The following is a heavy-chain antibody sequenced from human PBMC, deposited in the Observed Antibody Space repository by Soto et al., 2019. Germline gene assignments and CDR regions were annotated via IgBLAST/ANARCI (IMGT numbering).Heavy chain of an antibody. J-gene: IGHJ4*02. CDR1: GFTFSTYD. CDR3: ASGRYGWDY. D-gene: IGHD3-16*02. V-gene: IGHV3-13*01. CDR2: IGTVNDI. Sequence: VQLVESGGGLVQPGGSLRLSCAASGFTFSTYDFHWVRQVTGKGLEWVSGIGTVNDIYYVDSVKGRFTLSREDAKNSLALQMNDLRAEDSAVYYCASGRYGWDYWGQGTLVTVSS.